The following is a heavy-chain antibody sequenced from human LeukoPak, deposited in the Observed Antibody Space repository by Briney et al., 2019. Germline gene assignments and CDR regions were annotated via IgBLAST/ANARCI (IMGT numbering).Heavy chain of an antibody. CDR3: ARGPHGLYSSIDY. Sequence: SETLSLTCAVYGGSFSGYYWSWIRQPPGKGLEWIGEINHSGSTNYNPSLKSRVTISVDTSKNQFSLKLSSVTAADTAVYYCARGPHGLYSSIDYWGQGTLVTVSS. D-gene: IGHD4-11*01. CDR2: INHSGST. CDR1: GGSFSGYY. V-gene: IGHV4-34*01. J-gene: IGHJ4*02.